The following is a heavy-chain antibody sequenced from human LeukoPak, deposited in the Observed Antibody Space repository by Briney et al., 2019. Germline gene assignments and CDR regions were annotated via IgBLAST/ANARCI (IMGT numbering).Heavy chain of an antibody. D-gene: IGHD6-13*01. CDR2: IYHSGRT. J-gene: IGHJ4*02. CDR1: GYSISSGYY. V-gene: IGHV4-38-2*02. CDR3: ARDMGIAAAGQFDY. Sequence: SETLSLTCTVSGYSISSGYYWAWIRQPPGKGLEWLWSIYHSGRTYYNPSLKSRFPISVDTTKNQFSLKLSAVAAADTAVYYCARDMGIAAAGQFDYWGQGTLVTVSS.